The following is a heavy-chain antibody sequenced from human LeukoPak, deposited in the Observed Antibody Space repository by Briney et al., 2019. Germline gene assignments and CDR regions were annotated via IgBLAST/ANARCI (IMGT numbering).Heavy chain of an antibody. CDR3: ARARFIVVVPAAIDIDAFDI. J-gene: IGHJ3*02. CDR2: INHSGST. CDR1: GGSFSGYY. D-gene: IGHD2-2*01. Sequence: SETLSLTCAVYGGSFSGYYWSWIRQPPGKGLEWIGEINHSGSTNYNPSLKSRVTISVDTSKNQFSQKLSSVTAADTAVYYCARARFIVVVPAAIDIDAFDIWGQGTMVTVSS. V-gene: IGHV4-34*01.